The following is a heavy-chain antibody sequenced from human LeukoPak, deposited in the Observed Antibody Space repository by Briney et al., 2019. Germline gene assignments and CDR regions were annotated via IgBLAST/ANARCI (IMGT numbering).Heavy chain of an antibody. Sequence: GGSLRLSCVASGFTFSSYWMHWVRQAPGKGLVWVSRISDDDSRTGYADSVKGRFTISRDNAKNTLYLQMSSLRAEDTAVYYCAREFRKSVGWYFDLWGRGTLVTVSS. CDR1: GFTFSSYW. J-gene: IGHJ2*01. V-gene: IGHV3-74*01. CDR3: AREFRKSVGWYFDL. CDR2: ISDDDSRT.